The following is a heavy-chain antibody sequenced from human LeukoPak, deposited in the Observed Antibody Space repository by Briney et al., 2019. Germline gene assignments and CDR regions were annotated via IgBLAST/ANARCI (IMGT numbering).Heavy chain of an antibody. CDR3: ARERCCSGGSCYSLDAFDI. CDR1: GYTFTSYD. Sequence: GASVKVSCKASGYTFTSYDINWVRQATGQGLEWMGGIIPIFGTANYAQKFQGRVTITTDESTSTAYMELSSLRSEDTAVYYCARERCCSGGSCYSLDAFDIWGQGTMVPVSS. CDR2: IIPIFGTA. D-gene: IGHD2-15*01. V-gene: IGHV1-69*05. J-gene: IGHJ3*02.